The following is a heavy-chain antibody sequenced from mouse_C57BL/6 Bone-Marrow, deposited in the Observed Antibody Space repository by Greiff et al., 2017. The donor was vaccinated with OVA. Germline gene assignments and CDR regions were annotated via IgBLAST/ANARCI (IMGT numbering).Heavy chain of an antibody. D-gene: IGHD2-4*01. Sequence: QVQLKESGAELVRPGASVKLSCKASGYTFTDYYINWVKQRPGQGLEWIARIYPGSGNTYYNEKFKGKATLTAEKSSSTAYMQLSSLTSEDSAVYFCARWGDYDGDFDYWGQGTTRTVSS. CDR1: GYTFTDYY. CDR2: IYPGSGNT. CDR3: ARWGDYDGDFDY. V-gene: IGHV1-76*01. J-gene: IGHJ2*01.